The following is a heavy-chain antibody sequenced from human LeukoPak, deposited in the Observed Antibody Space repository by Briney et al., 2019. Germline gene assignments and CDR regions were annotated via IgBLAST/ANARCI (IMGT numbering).Heavy chain of an antibody. J-gene: IGHJ4*02. V-gene: IGHV3-30*18. CDR3: AKDGGTHFDH. D-gene: IGHD1-26*01. Sequence: GGSLRFSCAASGFTFSSYGMHWVRQAPGKGLEWVAVISYDGSNKYYADSVKGRFTISRDNSKNTLYLQMNSLRAEDTAVYYCAKDGGTHFDHWGQGTLVTVSS. CDR2: ISYDGSNK. CDR1: GFTFSSYG.